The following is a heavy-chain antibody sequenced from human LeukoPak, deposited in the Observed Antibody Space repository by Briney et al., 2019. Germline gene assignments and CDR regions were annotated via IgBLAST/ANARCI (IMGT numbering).Heavy chain of an antibody. V-gene: IGHV4-38-2*02. J-gene: IGHJ4*02. CDR3: ASRPFPFPRTSCSSSSALYFDY. CDR1: GYSISSGYY. Sequence: SETLSLTCTVSGYSISSGYYWGWIRQPPGKGLECIGGIYHSGSTYYNPSLKSRVTISVDTSKNQFSLKLSSVTAADTAVYYCASRPFPFPRTSCSSSSALYFDYWGQGTLVTVSS. D-gene: IGHD2-2*01. CDR2: IYHSGST.